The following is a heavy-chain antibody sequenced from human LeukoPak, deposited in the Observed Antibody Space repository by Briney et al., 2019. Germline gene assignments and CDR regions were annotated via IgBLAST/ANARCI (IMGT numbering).Heavy chain of an antibody. D-gene: IGHD3-10*01. J-gene: IGHJ4*02. V-gene: IGHV3-21*01. CDR3: ARDAAVRGAYPPGY. CDR2: IGSSSSYI. CDR1: GFTFSSYS. Sequence: GGSLRLSCAASGFTFSSYSMNWVRQAPGKGLEWVSSIGSSSSYIYYADSVKGRFTISRDNAKNSLYLQMNSLRAEDTAVYYCARDAAVRGAYPPGYWGQGTLVTVSS.